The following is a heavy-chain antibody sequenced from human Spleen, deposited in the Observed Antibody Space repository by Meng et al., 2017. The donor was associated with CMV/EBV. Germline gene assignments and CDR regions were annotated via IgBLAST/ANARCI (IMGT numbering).Heavy chain of an antibody. V-gene: IGHV4-59*01. CDR3: ARTTSLPPYYDFPLDY. Sequence: SETLSLTCSVSGGSISSYYWSWIRQPPGKGLEWIGYIYNSGSTNYNPSLKSRVTISVDTSKNQFSLKLSSVTAADTAVYYCARTTSLPPYYDFPLDYWGQGTLVTVSS. J-gene: IGHJ4*02. CDR1: GGSISSYY. D-gene: IGHD3-3*01. CDR2: IYNSGST.